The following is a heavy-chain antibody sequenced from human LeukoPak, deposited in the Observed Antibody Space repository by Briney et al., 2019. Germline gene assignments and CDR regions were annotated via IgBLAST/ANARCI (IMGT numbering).Heavy chain of an antibody. CDR3: AKRDNNDYYAGLHVFDI. CDR2: ISGSGDTT. D-gene: IGHD3-22*01. Sequence: PGGSLRLSCAASGFTFSNYAMTWVRQAPGKGLEWVSGISGSGDTTYYADSVKGRFTISRDNSKNTVDLQMNSLRADDTVVYYCAKRDNNDYYAGLHVFDIWGQGTMVTVYS. V-gene: IGHV3-23*01. J-gene: IGHJ3*02. CDR1: GFTFSNYA.